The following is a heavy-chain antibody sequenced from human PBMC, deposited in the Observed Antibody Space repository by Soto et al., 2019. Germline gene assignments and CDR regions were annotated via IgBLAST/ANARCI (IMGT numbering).Heavy chain of an antibody. CDR3: ALIFRFLEWLSLDY. CDR1: GYTFTGYY. CDR2: INPNSGGT. J-gene: IGHJ4*02. Sequence: GASVKVSCKASGYTFTGYYMHWVRQAPGQGLEWMGWINPNSGGTNYAQKFQGRVTMTRDTSISTAYMELSRLRSDGTAVYYCALIFRFLEWLSLDYWGQGTLVTVSS. D-gene: IGHD3-3*01. V-gene: IGHV1-2*02.